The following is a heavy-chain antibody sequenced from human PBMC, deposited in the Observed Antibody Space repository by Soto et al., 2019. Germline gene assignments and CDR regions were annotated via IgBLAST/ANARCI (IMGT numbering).Heavy chain of an antibody. Sequence: PSETLSLTCTVSGGSISSGDYYWSWIRQPPGKGLEWIGYIYYSGSTYYNPSLKSRVTISVDTSKNQFSLKLSSVTAADTAVYYCVRVIGNGGLDYWGQGTPVTVSS. V-gene: IGHV4-30-4*01. CDR1: GGSISSGDYY. J-gene: IGHJ4*02. CDR2: IYYSGST. D-gene: IGHD3-22*01. CDR3: VRVIGNGGLDY.